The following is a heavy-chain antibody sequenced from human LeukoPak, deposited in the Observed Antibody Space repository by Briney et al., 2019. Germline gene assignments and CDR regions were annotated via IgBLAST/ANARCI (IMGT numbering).Heavy chain of an antibody. Sequence: GGSLRLSCAASGFTFNSYALYWVRQAPGKGLEWVSTISSSGGTTSYTDSVEGRFTISRDNSKNTLYLQMNGLRAADTAIYYCAKRVCSSVSCPFDHWGQGTLVTVSS. CDR1: GFTFNSYA. V-gene: IGHV3-23*01. D-gene: IGHD2-2*01. J-gene: IGHJ4*02. CDR3: AKRVCSSVSCPFDH. CDR2: ISSSGGTT.